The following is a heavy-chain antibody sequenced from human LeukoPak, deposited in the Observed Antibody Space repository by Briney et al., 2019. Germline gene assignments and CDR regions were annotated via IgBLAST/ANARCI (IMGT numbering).Heavy chain of an antibody. CDR1: GFTFSSYG. V-gene: IGHV3-30*02. CDR2: IRYDGSNK. CDR3: AICGDWFELAFDI. D-gene: IGHD2-21*02. J-gene: IGHJ3*02. Sequence: HPGGSLRLSCAASGFTFSSYGMHWVRQAPGKGLEWVAFIRYDGSNKYYADSVKGRFTISRDNAKNTLYLQMNSLRAEDTAVYYCAICGDWFELAFDIWGQGTMVTVSS.